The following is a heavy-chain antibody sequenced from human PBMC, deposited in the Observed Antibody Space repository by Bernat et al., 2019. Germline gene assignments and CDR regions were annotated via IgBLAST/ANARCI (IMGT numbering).Heavy chain of an antibody. V-gene: IGHV4-34*01. CDR2: INHSGST. CDR1: GGSFSGYY. Sequence: QVQLQQWGAGLLKPSETLSLTCAVYGGSFSGYYWSWIRQPPGKGLEWIGEINHSGSTNYNPSLKSRVTISVETSKNQFSLKLSSVTAADTAVYYCARGLGLGYDILTGYPLLGYFDYWGQGTLVTVSS. J-gene: IGHJ4*02. D-gene: IGHD3-9*01. CDR3: ARGLGLGYDILTGYPLLGYFDY.